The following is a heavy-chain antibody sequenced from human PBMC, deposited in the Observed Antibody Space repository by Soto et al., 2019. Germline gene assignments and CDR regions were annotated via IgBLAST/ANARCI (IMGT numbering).Heavy chain of an antibody. J-gene: IGHJ5*02. Sequence: QVQLVQSGAEVKKPGASVKVSCKASGYTFTSYGISWVRQAPGQGLEWMGWIIAYNGNTNYAQKLQGRVTMTTDTSTSTAYMELRSLRSDDTAVYYCARVQAAAGTFNWFDPWGQGTLVTVSS. V-gene: IGHV1-18*01. CDR2: IIAYNGNT. CDR1: GYTFTSYG. CDR3: ARVQAAAGTFNWFDP. D-gene: IGHD6-13*01.